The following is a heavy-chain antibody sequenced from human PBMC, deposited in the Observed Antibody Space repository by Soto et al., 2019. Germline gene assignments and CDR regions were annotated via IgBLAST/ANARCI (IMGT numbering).Heavy chain of an antibody. D-gene: IGHD3-22*01. CDR2: IDPSDSYT. CDR3: ASLSSGYYLGAFDI. J-gene: IGHJ3*02. Sequence: VGSLKISCNGSGYSFTSYWISWVRQMPGKGLEWMGRIDPSDSYTNYSPSFQGHVTISADKSISTAYLQWSSLKASDTAMYYCASLSSGYYLGAFDIWGQGTMVNVSS. V-gene: IGHV5-10-1*01. CDR1: GYSFTSYW.